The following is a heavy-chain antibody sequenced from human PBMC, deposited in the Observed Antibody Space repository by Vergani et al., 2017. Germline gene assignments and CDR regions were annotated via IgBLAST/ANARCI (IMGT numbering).Heavy chain of an antibody. CDR2: INWNGGST. CDR1: GFTFDDYG. Sequence: EVQLVESGGGVVRPGGSLRLSCAASGFTFDDYGMSWVRQAPGKGLEWVSGINWNGGSTGYADSVKGRFTISRDNANHSLYLQMNSLRAEDTAWYYCARERGSYSSSWYPYDYWGQGTLVTVSS. CDR3: ARERGSYSSSWYPYDY. D-gene: IGHD6-13*01. J-gene: IGHJ4*02. V-gene: IGHV3-20*04.